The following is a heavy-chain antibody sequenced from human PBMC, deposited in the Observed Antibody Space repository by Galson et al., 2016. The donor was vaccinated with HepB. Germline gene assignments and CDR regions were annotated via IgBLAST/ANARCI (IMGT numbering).Heavy chain of an antibody. Sequence: SLRLSCAASGFTFSQRGMHWVRQAPGKGLEWVSGTYGGGHKTHYAESLKGRFTVSRDNSENTLYLQMNSLRVDDTAVYYCAKDGGDSDGTYDYWGQGTLVTVSS. V-gene: IGHV3-23*01. D-gene: IGHD5-18*01. J-gene: IGHJ4*02. CDR1: GFTFSQRG. CDR2: TYGGGHKT. CDR3: AKDGGDSDGTYDY.